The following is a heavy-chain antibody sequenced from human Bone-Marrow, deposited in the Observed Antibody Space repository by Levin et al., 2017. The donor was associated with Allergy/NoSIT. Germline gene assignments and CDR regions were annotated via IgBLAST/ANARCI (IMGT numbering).Heavy chain of an antibody. CDR3: TRDFYRDSHSDAFDI. CDR2: MNSATGGT. V-gene: IGHV1-2*02. J-gene: IGHJ3*02. Sequence: ASVKVSCRASGYTLTDHYIHWVRQAPGQGLEWMGWMNSATGGTKYAQKFQGRVTMTRDTSTNTAYMELSSLRSDDTAIFYCTRDFYRDSHSDAFDIWGQGTLVTVSS. D-gene: IGHD2/OR15-2a*01. CDR1: GYTLTDHY.